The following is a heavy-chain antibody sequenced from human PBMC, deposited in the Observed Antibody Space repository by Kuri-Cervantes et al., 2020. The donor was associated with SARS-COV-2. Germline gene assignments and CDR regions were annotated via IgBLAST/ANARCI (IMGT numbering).Heavy chain of an antibody. CDR1: GGSFSDYS. V-gene: IGHV4-34*01. Sequence: SQTLSLTCAVYGGSFSDYSWNWIRQPPGKGLEWIGEINHSGSTDYNPFLKSRVTISVDTSKNQFSLKLSSVTAADTAVYYCASRREDIVVVVAAKYAFDIWGQGTMVTVSS. CDR2: INHSGST. J-gene: IGHJ3*02. D-gene: IGHD2-15*01. CDR3: ASRREDIVVVVAAKYAFDI.